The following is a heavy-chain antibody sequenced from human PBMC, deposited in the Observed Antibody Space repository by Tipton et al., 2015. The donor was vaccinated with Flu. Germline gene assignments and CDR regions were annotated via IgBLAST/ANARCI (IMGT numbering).Heavy chain of an antibody. D-gene: IGHD3-3*01. CDR2: ISAYNGNT. V-gene: IGHV1-18*01. J-gene: IGHJ4*02. CDR3: ARDADYYDFWSGYYRGLFDY. Sequence: QLVQSGAEVKKPGASVKVSCKASGYTFTSYGISWVRQAPGQGLEWMGWISAYNGNTNYAQKLQGRVTMTTDTSTSTAYMELRSLRSDDTAVYYCARDADYYDFWSGYYRGLFDYWGQGTLVTVSS. CDR1: GYTFTSYG.